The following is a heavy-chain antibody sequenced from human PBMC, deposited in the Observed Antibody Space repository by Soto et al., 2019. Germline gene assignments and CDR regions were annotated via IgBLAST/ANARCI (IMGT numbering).Heavy chain of an antibody. V-gene: IGHV4-39*01. J-gene: IGHJ5*02. CDR2: IYYSGNT. CDR1: GGSISSSSYY. CDR3: AASYSGP. Sequence: SETLSLTCTVSGGSISSSSYYWGWIRQPPGKGLEWIGSIYYSGNTYHNPSLNSRVTVSVDTSKNQFSLKLRSVTAADTAVYYCAASYSGPWGQGTLVTVSS. D-gene: IGHD4-4*01.